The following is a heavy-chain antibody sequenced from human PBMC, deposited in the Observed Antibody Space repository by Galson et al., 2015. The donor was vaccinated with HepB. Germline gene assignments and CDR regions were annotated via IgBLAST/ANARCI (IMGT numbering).Heavy chain of an antibody. Sequence: SVKVSCRASGYTFSSYSITWVRQAPGQGLEWMGWMNPNSGNTGYAQEFQGRVTMTGDTSTSTAYMELSSLRFEDTAVYYCARAGGVTRVVDYWGQGTRVTVSS. J-gene: IGHJ4*02. V-gene: IGHV1-8*01. CDR1: GYTFSSYS. D-gene: IGHD2-8*01. CDR3: ARAGGVTRVVDY. CDR2: MNPNSGNT.